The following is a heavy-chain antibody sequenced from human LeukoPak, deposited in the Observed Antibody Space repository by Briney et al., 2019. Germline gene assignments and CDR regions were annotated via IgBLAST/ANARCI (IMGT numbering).Heavy chain of an antibody. CDR3: ARVSKGQLALYY. CDR1: GFTFSSYA. D-gene: IGHD6-6*01. Sequence: GGSLRLSSAASGFTFSSYAMSWVRQAPGKGLEWVANIKQDGSEKYYVDSVKGRFTISRDNAKNSLYLQMNSLRAEDTAVYYCARVSKGQLALYYWGQGTLVTVSS. J-gene: IGHJ4*02. V-gene: IGHV3-7*01. CDR2: IKQDGSEK.